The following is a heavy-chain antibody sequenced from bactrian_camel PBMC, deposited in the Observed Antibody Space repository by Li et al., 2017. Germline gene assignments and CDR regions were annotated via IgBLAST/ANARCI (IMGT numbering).Heavy chain of an antibody. J-gene: IGHJ4*01. CDR3: ARGPENLWEFGY. CDR1: GFIFGSYG. V-gene: IGHV3S1*01. Sequence: HVQLVESGGGSVQAGGSLRLSCQASGFIFGSYGVLWVRQGPGKGLEWVSMINRDGDRTYYADSVKGRFTISRDNDKTTVYLQMDSLNTEDTAVYYCARGPENLWEFGYWGQGTQVTVS. CDR2: INRDGDRT.